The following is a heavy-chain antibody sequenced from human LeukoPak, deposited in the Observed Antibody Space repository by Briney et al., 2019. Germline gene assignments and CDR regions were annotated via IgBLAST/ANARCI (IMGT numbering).Heavy chain of an antibody. D-gene: IGHD2-2*01. V-gene: IGHV1-2*02. CDR1: GYTFTGYY. CDR2: INPNSGGT. Sequence: ASVKVSCKASGYTFTGYYMHWVRQAPGQGLEWMGWINPNSGGTNYAQKFQGRVTMTRDTSISTAYMELSRLRSDDTAVYYCAREQDIVVVPAAIMGYWGQGTLATVSS. CDR3: AREQDIVVVPAAIMGY. J-gene: IGHJ4*02.